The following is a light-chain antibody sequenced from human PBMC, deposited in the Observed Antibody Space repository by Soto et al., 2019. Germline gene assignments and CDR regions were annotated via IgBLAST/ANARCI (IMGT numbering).Light chain of an antibody. V-gene: IGLV2-14*03. J-gene: IGLJ3*02. Sequence: QSALTQPASVSGSPGQSITISCTGTSSDVGGYNYVSWYQQHPGKAPRLLIYDVTRRPSGVSNRFSASKSGNTASLTISGLQAEDGADYYCTSYTSTSAPGVFGGGTKLTVL. CDR3: TSYTSTSAPGV. CDR2: DVT. CDR1: SSDVGGYNY.